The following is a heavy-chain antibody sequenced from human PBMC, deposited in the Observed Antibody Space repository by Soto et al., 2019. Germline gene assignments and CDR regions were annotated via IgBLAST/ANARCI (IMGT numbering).Heavy chain of an antibody. CDR2: INPSGGGT. CDR3: ARGSLTTVTSPIDY. J-gene: IGHJ4*02. V-gene: IGHV1-46*03. CDR1: GYTFTNYY. D-gene: IGHD4-17*01. Sequence: ASVKVSCKASGYTFTNYYMHWVRQAPGQGLEWMGIINPSGGGTTYAQKFQGRVTMTSDTSTSTVYMELSSLRSEDTAVYYCARGSLTTVTSPIDYWGQGTLVTVSS.